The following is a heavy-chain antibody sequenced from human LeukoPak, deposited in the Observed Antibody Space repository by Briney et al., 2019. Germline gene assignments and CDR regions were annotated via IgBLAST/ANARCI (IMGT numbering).Heavy chain of an antibody. CDR2: INPNTGGT. V-gene: IGHV1-2*02. J-gene: IGHJ4*02. Sequence: ASVKVSCKASGYTFTSYYIHWVRQAPGQGLEWMGWINPNTGGTHYTQKFQDRVAMTRDTSFSTAYMELSSLSSDDTAVYYCAREGGARGTIDYWGQGTLVTVSS. D-gene: IGHD4/OR15-4a*01. CDR1: GYTFTSYY. CDR3: AREGGARGTIDY.